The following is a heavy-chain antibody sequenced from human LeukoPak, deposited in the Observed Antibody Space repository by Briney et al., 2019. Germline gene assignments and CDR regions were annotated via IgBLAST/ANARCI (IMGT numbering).Heavy chain of an antibody. CDR3: ARDFPLQAGKGNWFDP. J-gene: IGHJ5*02. V-gene: IGHV4-34*01. CDR1: GGSFSGYY. Sequence: PSETLSLTCAVYGGSFSGYYWSWIRQPPGKGLEWIGEINHSGSTNYNPSLKSRVTISVDTSKNQFSLQLNSVTPEDTAVYYCARDFPLQAGKGNWFDPWGQGTLVTVSS. CDR2: INHSGST. D-gene: IGHD1-1*01.